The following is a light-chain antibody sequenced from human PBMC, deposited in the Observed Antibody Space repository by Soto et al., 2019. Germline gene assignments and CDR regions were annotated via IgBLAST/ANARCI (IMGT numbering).Light chain of an antibody. CDR1: SSDVGGYKY. Sequence: QSVLTQPASVSGSPGQSITISCTGTSSDVGGYKYVSWYRQYPGKAPKLMIYEVSNRPSGVSNRFSGSKSGNTASLTISGLQAEDEADYYCSSYTSSRTWVFGGGTKLTVL. V-gene: IGLV2-14*01. CDR3: SSYTSSRTWV. J-gene: IGLJ3*02. CDR2: EVS.